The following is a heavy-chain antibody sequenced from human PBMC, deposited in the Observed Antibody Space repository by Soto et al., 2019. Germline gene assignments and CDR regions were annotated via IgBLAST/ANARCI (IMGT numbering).Heavy chain of an antibody. J-gene: IGHJ4*02. Sequence: QVQLVESGGGVVQPGRSLRLSCAASGFTFSSYGMHWVRQAPGRGLEWVAVIWYDGSNKYYADSVKGRFTISRDNSKNTLYLQTNSLTAEDTAVYYCAREAGGWLQAYYFDYWGQGTLVTVSS. CDR3: AREAGGWLQAYYFDY. D-gene: IGHD3-16*01. V-gene: IGHV3-33*01. CDR2: IWYDGSNK. CDR1: GFTFSSYG.